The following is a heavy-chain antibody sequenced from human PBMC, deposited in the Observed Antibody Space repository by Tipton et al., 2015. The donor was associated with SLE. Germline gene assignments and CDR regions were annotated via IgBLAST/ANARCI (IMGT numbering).Heavy chain of an antibody. J-gene: IGHJ4*02. CDR3: AKDRYCGGGTCFASYFDL. Sequence: SLRLSCAASGFTFRTYAMAWVRQSPGKGLEWVSLISGGGGSTHYADSVRGRFTISRDNSKNTLSLQLNTLRADDTAIYYCAKDRYCGGGTCFASYFDLWGQGTLVTVSS. CDR2: ISGGGGST. D-gene: IGHD2-21*01. V-gene: IGHV3-23*01. CDR1: GFTFRTYA.